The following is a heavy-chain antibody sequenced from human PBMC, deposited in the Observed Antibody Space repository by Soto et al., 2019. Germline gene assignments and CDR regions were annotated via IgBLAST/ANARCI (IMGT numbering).Heavy chain of an antibody. CDR3: ARDLTIYCSSTSCYLNDFDY. V-gene: IGHV1-18*01. CDR2: ISAYNGNT. Sequence: ASVKVSCKASGYTFTTYGLSWVRQAPGQGLEWMGWISAYNGNTNYAQKLQGRVTMTTDTSTSTAYMELRSLRSDDTAVYYCARDLTIYCSSTSCYLNDFDYWGQGTLVTVS. J-gene: IGHJ4*02. CDR1: GYTFTTYG. D-gene: IGHD2-2*01.